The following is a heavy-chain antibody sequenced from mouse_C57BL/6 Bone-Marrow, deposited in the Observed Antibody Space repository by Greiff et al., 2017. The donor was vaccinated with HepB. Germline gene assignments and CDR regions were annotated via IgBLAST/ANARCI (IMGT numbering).Heavy chain of an antibody. J-gene: IGHJ3*01. CDR3: EGDLYDYDALFAY. D-gene: IGHD2-4*01. V-gene: IGHV14-2*01. CDR2: IDPEDGET. CDR1: GFNIKDYY. Sequence: EVKLMESGAELVKPGASVKLSCTASGFNIKDYYMHWVKQRTEQGLEWIGRIDPEDGETKYAPKFQGKATITADTSSNTAYLQLSSLTSEDTAVYYCEGDLYDYDALFAYWGQGTLVTVSA.